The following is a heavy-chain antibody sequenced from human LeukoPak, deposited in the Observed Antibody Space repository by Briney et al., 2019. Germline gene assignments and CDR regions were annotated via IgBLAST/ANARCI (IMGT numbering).Heavy chain of an antibody. D-gene: IGHD6-19*01. CDR3: ARHRWGQLAQSIAVAGTTDYYYHYGMDV. V-gene: IGHV6-1*01. J-gene: IGHJ6*02. Sequence: PSQTLSLTCAISGDSVSSNSAAWNWIRQSPSRGLEWLGRTYYRSKWYNDYAVSVKSRITINPDTSKNQFSLQLNSVTPEDTAVYYCARHRWGQLAQSIAVAGTTDYYYHYGMDVWGQGTTVTVSS. CDR1: GDSVSSNSAA. CDR2: TYYRSKWYN.